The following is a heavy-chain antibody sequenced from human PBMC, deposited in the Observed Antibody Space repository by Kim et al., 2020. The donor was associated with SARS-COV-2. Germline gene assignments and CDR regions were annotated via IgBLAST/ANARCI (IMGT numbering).Heavy chain of an antibody. CDR1: GFTFSSYA. J-gene: IGHJ4*02. Sequence: GGSLRLSCAASGFTFSSYAMSWVRQAPGKGLEWVSSISGSGGTTYYADSVKGRFTISRDNSKNTLYLQMNSLRAEDTAVYYCAKLSGSRGKGNYFDYWGQGTLVTVSS. CDR2: ISGSGGTT. V-gene: IGHV3-23*01. D-gene: IGHD2-15*01. CDR3: AKLSGSRGKGNYFDY.